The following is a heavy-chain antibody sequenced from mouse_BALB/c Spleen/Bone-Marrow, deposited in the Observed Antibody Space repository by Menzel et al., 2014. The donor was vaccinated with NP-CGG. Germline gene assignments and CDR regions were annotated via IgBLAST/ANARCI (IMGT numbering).Heavy chain of an antibody. CDR3: ARYYYGSSYAMDY. J-gene: IGHJ4*01. D-gene: IGHD1-1*01. CDR1: GFNIKDTY. Sequence: VQLQQPGAELMKPGASVKLSCTASGFNIKDTYMHWVKQRPEQGLEWIGRIDPANGNTKYDPKFQGKATITADTSSNTAYLQLSSLTSEDTAVYYCARYYYGSSYAMDYWGQGTSVTVSS. CDR2: IDPANGNT. V-gene: IGHV14-3*02.